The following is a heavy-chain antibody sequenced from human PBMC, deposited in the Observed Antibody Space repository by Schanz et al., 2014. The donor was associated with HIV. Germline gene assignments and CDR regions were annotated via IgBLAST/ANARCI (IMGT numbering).Heavy chain of an antibody. CDR2: INPDNGGT. CDR3: ARDADLNELWPRDYYHYTMDV. Sequence: QVWLVQSGAEVKKPGASVRVSCKASGYTFTDYYIHWVRQAPGQGLEWMGWINPDNGGTKYEEKFQGRVTMTRDKSITTVYLEMTRLSLDDTAVYACARDADLNELWPRDYYHYTMDVWGQGTTVTVSS. D-gene: IGHD5-18*01. CDR1: GYTFTDYY. J-gene: IGHJ6*02. V-gene: IGHV1-2*02.